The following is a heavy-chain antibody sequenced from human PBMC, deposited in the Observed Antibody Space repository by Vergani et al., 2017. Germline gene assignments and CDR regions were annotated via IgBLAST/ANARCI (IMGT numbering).Heavy chain of an antibody. CDR3: ARVSRDYYYDSSGYYPYNWFDP. J-gene: IGHJ5*02. CDR2: ISSSGSTI. D-gene: IGHD3-22*01. Sequence: EVQLVESGGGLVQPGGSLRLSCAASGFTFSSYEMNWVRQAPGKGLEWVSYISSSGSTIYYADSVKGRFTISRDNAKNSLYLQMNSLRAEDTAVYYCARVSRDYYYDSSGYYPYNWFDPWGQGTLVTVSS. CDR1: GFTFSSYE. V-gene: IGHV3-48*03.